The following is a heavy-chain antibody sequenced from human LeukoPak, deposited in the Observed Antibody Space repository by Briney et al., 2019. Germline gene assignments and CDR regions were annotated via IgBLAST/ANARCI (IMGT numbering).Heavy chain of an antibody. Sequence: SVKVSCKASGGTFSSYAISWVRQAPGQGLEWMGRIIPILGIANYAQKFQGRVTITADKSTSTAYMELSSLRSEDTAVYYCARTHDGSSGDFDYWGQGTLVTVSS. CDR3: ARTHDGSSGDFDY. V-gene: IGHV1-69*04. D-gene: IGHD6-6*01. CDR1: GGTFSSYA. CDR2: IIPILGIA. J-gene: IGHJ4*02.